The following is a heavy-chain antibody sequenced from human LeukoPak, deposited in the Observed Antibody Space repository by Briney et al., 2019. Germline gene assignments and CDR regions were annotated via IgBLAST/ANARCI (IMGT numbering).Heavy chain of an antibody. CDR2: ISYDGSNK. V-gene: IGHV3-30-3*01. CDR3: ARDGPHRLGLLLRRDCYFDY. D-gene: IGHD3-22*01. Sequence: PGGSLRLSCAASGFTFSSYAMHWVRQAPGKGLEWVAVISYDGSNKYYADSVKGRFTISRDNSKNTLYLQMNSLRAEDTAVYYCARDGPHRLGLLLRRDCYFDYWGQGTLVTVSS. CDR1: GFTFSSYA. J-gene: IGHJ4*02.